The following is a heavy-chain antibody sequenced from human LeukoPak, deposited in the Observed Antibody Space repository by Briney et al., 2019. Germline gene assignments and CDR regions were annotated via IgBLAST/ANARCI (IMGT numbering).Heavy chain of an antibody. CDR1: GYSISSGYY. V-gene: IGHV4-38-2*02. D-gene: IGHD2-21*02. CDR3: ARDLASCAGDCYSDGFDY. CDR2: IYHGGST. J-gene: IGHJ4*02. Sequence: SETLSLTCTVSGYSISSGYYWGWIRPSPGKGLEWIGSIYHGGSTYYNPSLRSRVIVSVDTSNNQFSLKMSSVTAADTAVYYCARDLASCAGDCYSDGFDYWGQGALVTVSS.